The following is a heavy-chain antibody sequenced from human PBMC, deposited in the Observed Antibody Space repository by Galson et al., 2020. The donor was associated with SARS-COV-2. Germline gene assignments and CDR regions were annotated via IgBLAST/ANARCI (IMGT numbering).Heavy chain of an antibody. Sequence: PSETLSLTCPVPGGSISSTTYYWGWIRQPHGKGLEWIGRSSHRGHTYYNPSLKSRVTISVDTSNNHFSLKLSSVTAADTAVFYCARRGTETAVSRFDPWGQGTLVTVAA. CDR3: ARRGTETAVSRFDP. CDR1: GGSISSTTYY. D-gene: IGHD5-18*01. V-gene: IGHV4-39*02. J-gene: IGHJ5*02. CDR2: SSHRGHT.